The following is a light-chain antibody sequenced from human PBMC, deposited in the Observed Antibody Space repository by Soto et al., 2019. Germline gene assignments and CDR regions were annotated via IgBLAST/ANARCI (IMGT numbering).Light chain of an antibody. V-gene: IGLV2-23*01. CDR1: SSDVGSYNL. J-gene: IGLJ1*01. CDR2: EGS. Sequence: QPGLNQPASGKESTAQSTTNYCTGTSSDVGSYNLVSWYQQHPGKAPKLMIYEGSKRPSGVSNRFSGSKSGNTASLTISGLQAEDEADYYCCSYAGSSTFVFGTGTKVTVL. CDR3: CSYAGSSTFV.